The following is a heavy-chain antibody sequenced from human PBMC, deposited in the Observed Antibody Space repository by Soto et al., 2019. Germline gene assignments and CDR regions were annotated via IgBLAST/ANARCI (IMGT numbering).Heavy chain of an antibody. D-gene: IGHD3-10*01. Sequence: SETLSLTCTVSGYSISSGYHWAWIRQPPGKGLEWLGSVHYSGNTYYNPSLKSRLTISVDKSKNQFSLNLSCVTAADTAVYYCARLDRVGAQGRSFDPWGQGXLVTVYS. V-gene: IGHV4-38-2*02. CDR3: ARLDRVGAQGRSFDP. CDR1: GYSISSGYH. J-gene: IGHJ5*02. CDR2: VHYSGNT.